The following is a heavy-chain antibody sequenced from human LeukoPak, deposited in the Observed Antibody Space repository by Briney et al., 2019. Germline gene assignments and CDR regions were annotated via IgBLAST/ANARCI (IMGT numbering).Heavy chain of an antibody. CDR2: INPNSGGT. D-gene: IGHD3-10*01. Sequence: GASVKVSCKASGYTFTGYYMHWVRQAPGQGLEWMGWINPNSGGTNYAQKFQGRVTMTRDTSISTAYMELSRLRSDDTAVYYCARGVYYGSGSHTVDYWGQGTLVTVSS. CDR1: GYTFTGYY. CDR3: ARGVYYGSGSHTVDY. V-gene: IGHV1-2*02. J-gene: IGHJ4*02.